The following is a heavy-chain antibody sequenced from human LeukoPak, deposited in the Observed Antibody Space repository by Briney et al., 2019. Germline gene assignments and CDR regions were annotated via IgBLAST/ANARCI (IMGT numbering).Heavy chain of an antibody. CDR2: LYGAGST. J-gene: IGHJ4*02. CDR3: ARGGTPGFSTGRIDY. V-gene: IGHV3-53*04. D-gene: IGHD6-19*01. Sequence: GGSLRLSCAASGFTVSSNYMSWVRQAPGKGLEWVSVLYGAGSTYYADSVKGRFTISRHDSQNTLFLQMNSLRAEDTAVYYCARGGTPGFSTGRIDYWGQGTLVTVSS. CDR1: GFTVSSNY.